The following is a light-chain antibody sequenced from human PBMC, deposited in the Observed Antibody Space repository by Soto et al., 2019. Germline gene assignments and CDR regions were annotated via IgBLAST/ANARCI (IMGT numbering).Light chain of an antibody. CDR3: QQTYTTSPET. J-gene: IGKJ1*01. CDR2: AAS. Sequence: DIQMTQSPSSLSASVGDRVTITCRASQSISSNLNWYQQKPGKAPNLLIYAASSLQRGVPSRFSGSGSGTDFTLTISSLQPEDFATYYCQQTYTTSPETFGQGTKVEIK. V-gene: IGKV1-39*01. CDR1: QSISSN.